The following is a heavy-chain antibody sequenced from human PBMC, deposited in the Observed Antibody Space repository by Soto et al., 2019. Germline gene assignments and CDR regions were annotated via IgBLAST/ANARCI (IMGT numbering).Heavy chain of an antibody. J-gene: IGHJ4*02. V-gene: IGHV5-51*01. CDR3: ARLDILTGYYIAFDY. CDR2: IYPGDSDT. D-gene: IGHD3-9*01. Sequence: PGESLKISCKGSGYSFTSYWIGWVRQMPGKGLEWMGVIYPGDSDTRYSPSFQGQVTISADKSISTAYLQWSSLKASDTAMYYCARLDILTGYYIAFDYLGQGNLVTGS. CDR1: GYSFTSYW.